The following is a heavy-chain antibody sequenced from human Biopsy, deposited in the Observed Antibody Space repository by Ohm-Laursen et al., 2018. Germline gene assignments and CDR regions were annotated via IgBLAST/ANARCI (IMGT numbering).Heavy chain of an antibody. D-gene: IGHD3-3*01. CDR1: GFSISSGHY. V-gene: IGHV4-38-2*01. Sequence: SQTLSLTCAVFGFSISSGHYWAWIRQPPGKGLEWIGTISHSGNTYYNPSLKTRVTMSLDTSKNQLSLSLSSVTAADTTVYYCARRTLFTHYFDFWGPGTLVTVSS. J-gene: IGHJ4*02. CDR3: ARRTLFTHYFDF. CDR2: ISHSGNT.